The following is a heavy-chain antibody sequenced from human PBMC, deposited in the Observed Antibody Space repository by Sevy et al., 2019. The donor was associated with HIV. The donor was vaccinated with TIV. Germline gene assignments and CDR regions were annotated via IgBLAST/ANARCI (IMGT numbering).Heavy chain of an antibody. CDR2: IWYDGSNK. D-gene: IGHD3-10*01. CDR1: GFTFSSYG. V-gene: IGHV3-33*01. Sequence: GGSLRLSCAASGFTFSSYGMHWVRQAPGKGLEWVAVIWYDGSNKYYADSVKGRFTISRDNSKNTLYLPMNSLRAEDTAVYYWARDPKGFGELHYYYYYMDVWGKGTTVTVSS. CDR3: ARDPKGFGELHYYYYYMDV. J-gene: IGHJ6*03.